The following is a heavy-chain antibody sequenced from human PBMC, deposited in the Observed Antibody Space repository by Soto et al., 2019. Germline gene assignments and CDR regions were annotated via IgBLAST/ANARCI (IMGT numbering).Heavy chain of an antibody. CDR1: GFTFSSYS. J-gene: IGHJ6*02. D-gene: IGHD2-2*01. Sequence: GGSLRLSCAASGFTFSSYSMNWVRQAPGKGLEWVSSISSSSSYIYYADSVKGRFTISRDNAKNSLYLQMNSLRAEDTAVYYCASVVGYCSSTRCEHYYYYYGMDVWGQGTTVTVSS. CDR3: ASVVGYCSSTRCEHYYYYYGMDV. CDR2: ISSSSSYI. V-gene: IGHV3-21*01.